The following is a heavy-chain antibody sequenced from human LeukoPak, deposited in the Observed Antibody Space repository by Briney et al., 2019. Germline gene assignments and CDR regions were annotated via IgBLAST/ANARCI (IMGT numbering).Heavy chain of an antibody. Sequence: GGSLRLSWAASGFTFSSYAMHWVRQAPGKGLEWVAVISYDGSNKYYADSVKGRFTISRDNSKNTLYLQMNSLRAEDTAVYYCARSREKWLLNAFDIWGQGTMVTVSS. D-gene: IGHD3-22*01. V-gene: IGHV3-30*07. CDR2: ISYDGSNK. J-gene: IGHJ3*02. CDR1: GFTFSSYA. CDR3: ARSREKWLLNAFDI.